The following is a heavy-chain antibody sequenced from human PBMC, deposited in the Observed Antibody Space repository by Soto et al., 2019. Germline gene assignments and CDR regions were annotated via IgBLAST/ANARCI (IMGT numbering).Heavy chain of an antibody. J-gene: IGHJ4*02. D-gene: IGHD1-7*01. Sequence: GGSLRLSCAASGFTFSSYWISWFRQSPGKGLEVVSVIYSGGNTYYADSVKGRFTISRDNSQNTLYIQMNSLSAEDTAVYYCGRESRGDGNAELWGQGALVTVSS. CDR2: IYSGGNT. CDR1: GFTFSSYW. V-gene: IGHV3-66*01. CDR3: GRESRGDGNAEL.